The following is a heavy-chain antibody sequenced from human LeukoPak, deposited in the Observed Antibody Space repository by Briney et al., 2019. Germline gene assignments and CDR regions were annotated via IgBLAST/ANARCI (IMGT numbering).Heavy chain of an antibody. CDR3: ARQTRWLQFDAFDI. J-gene: IGHJ3*02. CDR2: IYYSGST. Sequence: SETLSLTCTVSGGSISSGDYYWSWIRQPPGKGLEWIGYIYYSGSTYYNPSLKSRVTISVDTSKNQFSLKLSSVTAADTAVYYCARQTRWLQFDAFDIWGQGTMVTVSS. CDR1: GGSISSGDYY. V-gene: IGHV4-30-4*01. D-gene: IGHD5-24*01.